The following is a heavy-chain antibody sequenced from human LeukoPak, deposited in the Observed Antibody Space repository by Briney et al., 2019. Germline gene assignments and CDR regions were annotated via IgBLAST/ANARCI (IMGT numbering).Heavy chain of an antibody. CDR2: ISGDGKST. CDR3: ARLPVPINDFGDYFDY. Sequence: GGSLRLSCEASGFTFNNYWMHWVRQGPGKGLVWVARISGDGKSTTYADSVKGRFTISRDNSKNTMYLQVNSLRAEDPALYFCARLPVPINDFGDYFDYWGQGILVTVSS. J-gene: IGHJ4*02. CDR1: GFTFNNYW. V-gene: IGHV3-74*01. D-gene: IGHD3/OR15-3a*01.